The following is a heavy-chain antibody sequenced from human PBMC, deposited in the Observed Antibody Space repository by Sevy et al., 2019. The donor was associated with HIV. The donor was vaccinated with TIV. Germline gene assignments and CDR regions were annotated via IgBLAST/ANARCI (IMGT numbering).Heavy chain of an antibody. V-gene: IGHV3-7*01. CDR3: AREIGGGNSF. J-gene: IGHJ4*02. Sequence: QLGGSLRLSCAASGFTFSSFWMHWVRQAPGKGLGWVANIKQDGSEKYYVQSVKGRFTISSDKAKNSLYLQMNSLRAEDTAVYYCAREIGGGNSFWGQGTLVTVSS. CDR1: GFTFSSFW. CDR2: IKQDGSEK. D-gene: IGHD1-1*01.